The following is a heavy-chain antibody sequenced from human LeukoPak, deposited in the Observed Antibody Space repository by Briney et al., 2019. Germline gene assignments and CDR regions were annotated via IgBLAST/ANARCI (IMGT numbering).Heavy chain of an antibody. Sequence: SETLSLTCTVSGGSISSGDYYWSWIRQPPGEGLGWIGYIYYSGSTYYNPSLMSRVTISVDTSKNQFSLKLSSVTAADTAVYYCARGVPYYYDSSGYPPWAFDIWGQGTLVTVSS. J-gene: IGHJ3*02. CDR1: GGSISSGDYY. CDR3: ARGVPYYYDSSGYPPWAFDI. CDR2: IYYSGST. V-gene: IGHV4-30-4*01. D-gene: IGHD3-22*01.